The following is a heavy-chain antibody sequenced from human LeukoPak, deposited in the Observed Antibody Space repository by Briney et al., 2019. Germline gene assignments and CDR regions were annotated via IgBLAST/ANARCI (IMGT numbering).Heavy chain of an antibody. J-gene: IGHJ4*02. Sequence: ASVKVSCKASGYTFSTYGIIWVRQAPGQGLEWMGWISAYNGHTNYAQKFQGRVTMTTDTSTRTAYTELTSLTSGDTAVYYCARDKDLGAVAGTFDYWGQGTLVTVSS. CDR1: GYTFSTYG. V-gene: IGHV1-18*01. CDR2: ISAYNGHT. CDR3: ARDKDLGAVAGTFDY. D-gene: IGHD6-19*01.